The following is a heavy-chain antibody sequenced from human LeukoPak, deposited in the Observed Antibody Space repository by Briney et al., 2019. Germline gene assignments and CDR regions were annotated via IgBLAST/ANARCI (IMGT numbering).Heavy chain of an antibody. J-gene: IGHJ4*02. V-gene: IGHV1-2*02. CDR1: GYTFTGYY. D-gene: IGHD6-19*01. CDR2: INPNSGGT. Sequence: ASVTVSCKASGYTFTGYYMHWVRQAPGQGLEWMGWINPNSGGTNYAQKFQGRVTMTRDTSISTAYMELSRLRSDDTAVYCCAGIAVAGTRNYWGQGTLVTVSS. CDR3: AGIAVAGTRNY.